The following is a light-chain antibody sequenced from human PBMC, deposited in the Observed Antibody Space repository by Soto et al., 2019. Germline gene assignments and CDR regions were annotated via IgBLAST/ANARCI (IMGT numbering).Light chain of an antibody. CDR2: KAS. J-gene: IGKJ1*01. Sequence: LQMTQSPSTLSASVGDRVIITCLASQGIGSWLAWYQQKPGKAPKLLIYKASTLESGVPSRFSRSGSGTDFTLTISSLQPDDFATYCCQQYDTYWTFGQGTKVEIK. CDR1: QGIGSW. V-gene: IGKV1-5*03. CDR3: QQYDTYWT.